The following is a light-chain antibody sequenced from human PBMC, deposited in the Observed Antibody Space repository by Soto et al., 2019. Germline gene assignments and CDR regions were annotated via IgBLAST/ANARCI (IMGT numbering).Light chain of an antibody. J-gene: IGKJ5*01. CDR2: GAS. CDR3: QQYNNWLRT. CDR1: QSVSSN. Sequence: EIVMTQSPATLFVSTGERATLSCRASQSVSSNLAWYQQKPGQAPRLLIYGASTRATGIPARFSGSGSGTEFTLTISSLQSEDFAVYYCQQYNNWLRTFGQGTRLEIK. V-gene: IGKV3-15*01.